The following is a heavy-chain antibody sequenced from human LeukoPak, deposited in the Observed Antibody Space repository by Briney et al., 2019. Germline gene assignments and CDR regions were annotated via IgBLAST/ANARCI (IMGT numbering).Heavy chain of an antibody. CDR2: IKQDGSEK. V-gene: IGHV3-7*01. CDR3: ATKVPNEPAFDY. J-gene: IGHJ4*02. CDR1: GFTFSSYW. Sequence: GGSLRLSCAASGFTFSSYWMSWVRQAPGKGLEWVANIKQDGSEKYYVDSVKGRFTISRDNAKNSLYLQMKSLGAEDTAVYYCATKVPNEPAFDYWGQGTLVTVSS.